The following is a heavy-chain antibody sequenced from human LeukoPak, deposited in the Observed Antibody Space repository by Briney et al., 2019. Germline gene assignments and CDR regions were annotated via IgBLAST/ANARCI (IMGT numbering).Heavy chain of an antibody. Sequence: GRSLRLSCEASGFTFDDYDMHWVRQDPGKGLDWVSGMSSNSGSIAYADSVKGRFTISRDNAENSLYLQMNSLRAEDSAVHYCARYWSSWSADYWGQGTLVTVSS. J-gene: IGHJ4*02. CDR1: GFTFDDYD. D-gene: IGHD6-13*01. CDR3: ARYWSSWSADY. V-gene: IGHV3-9*01. CDR2: MSSNSGSI.